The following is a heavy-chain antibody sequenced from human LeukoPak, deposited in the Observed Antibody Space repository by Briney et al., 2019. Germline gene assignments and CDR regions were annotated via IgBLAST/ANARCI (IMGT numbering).Heavy chain of an antibody. J-gene: IGHJ5*02. V-gene: IGHV4-39*01. D-gene: IGHD3-22*01. Sequence: PSETLSLTCTVSGGSISSSYYYWGWIRQPPGKGLEWIGSIYDSGSTYYNPSLKSRVTISVDTSKNQFSLRLTSVTVADTAVYYCARPGNGFYDSSACYLSWGQGTLVTVSS. CDR1: GGSISSSYYY. CDR2: IYDSGST. CDR3: ARPGNGFYDSSACYLS.